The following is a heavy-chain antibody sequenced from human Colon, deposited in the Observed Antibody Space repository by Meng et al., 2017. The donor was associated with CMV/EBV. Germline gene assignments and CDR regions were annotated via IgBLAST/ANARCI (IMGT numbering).Heavy chain of an antibody. J-gene: IGHJ4*02. CDR2: INQDGSIR. CDR1: GFNFGFYW. D-gene: IGHD3-3*02. Sequence: GESLKISCAASGFNFGFYWMTWVRQAPGKGPELVANINQDGSIRNYLDSVKSRFTISRDNAKASLYLQMNSLRPEDTAVYYCARDPAFSSFDYWGQGTLVTVSS. CDR3: ARDPAFSSFDY. V-gene: IGHV3-7*01.